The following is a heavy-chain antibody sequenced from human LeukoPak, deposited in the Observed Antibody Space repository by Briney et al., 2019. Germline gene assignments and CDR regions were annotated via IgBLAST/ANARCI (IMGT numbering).Heavy chain of an antibody. J-gene: IGHJ6*04. CDR2: ISSSGSTI. D-gene: IGHD3-10*02. CDR3: AELGITMIGGV. Sequence: GGSLRLSCAASGFTFSGYWMNWVRQAPGKGLEWVSYISSSGSTIYYADSVKGRFTISRDNAKNSLYLQMNSLRAEDTAVYYCAELGITMIGGVWGKGTTVTISS. V-gene: IGHV3-48*04. CDR1: GFTFSGYW.